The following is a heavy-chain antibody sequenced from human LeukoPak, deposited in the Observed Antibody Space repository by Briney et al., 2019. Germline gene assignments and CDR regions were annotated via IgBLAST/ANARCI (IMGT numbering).Heavy chain of an antibody. V-gene: IGHV5-51*01. D-gene: IGHD2-2*01. CDR3: ARQIPPRYCSSTSCYGWFDP. CDR2: IYPGDSDT. J-gene: IGHJ5*02. Sequence: GESLKISCKGSGYSFTSYWIGWVRQMPGKGLEWMGIIYPGDSDTRYSPSFQGQVTISADKSISTAYLQWSSLKASDTAMYYCARQIPPRYCSSTSCYGWFDPWGQGTLVTVSS. CDR1: GYSFTSYW.